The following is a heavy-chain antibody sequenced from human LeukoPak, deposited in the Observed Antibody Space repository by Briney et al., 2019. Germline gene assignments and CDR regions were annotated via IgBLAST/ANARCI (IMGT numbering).Heavy chain of an antibody. CDR3: ARQLGYCSGGSCYSGGGFDY. J-gene: IGHJ4*02. CDR1: GGSISSSSYY. CDR2: IYYSGST. Sequence: SETLSLTCTVSGGSISSSSYYWGWIPQPPGKGLEWIGSIYYSGSTYYNPSLKSRVTISVDTSKNQFSLKLSSVTAADTAVYYCARQLGYCSGGSCYSGGGFDYWGQGTLVTVSS. V-gene: IGHV4-39*01. D-gene: IGHD2-15*01.